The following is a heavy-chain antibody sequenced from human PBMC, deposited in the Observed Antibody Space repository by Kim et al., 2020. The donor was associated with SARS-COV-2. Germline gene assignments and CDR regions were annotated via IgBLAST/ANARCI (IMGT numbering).Heavy chain of an antibody. V-gene: IGHV4-34*01. CDR3: ARGRQSDY. CDR2: INHSGST. CDR1: GGSFSGYY. Sequence: SETLSLTCAVYGGSFSGYYWSWIRQPPGKGLEWIGEINHSGSTNYNPSLKSRVTISVDTSKNQFSLKLSSVTAADTAVYYCARGRQSDYWGQGTLVTVSS. J-gene: IGHJ4*02.